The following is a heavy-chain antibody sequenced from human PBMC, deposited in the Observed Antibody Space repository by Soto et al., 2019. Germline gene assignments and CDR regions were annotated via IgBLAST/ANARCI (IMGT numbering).Heavy chain of an antibody. CDR1: GFTFSSYA. J-gene: IGHJ6*02. Sequence: GGSLGLSCAASGFTFSSYAMHWVRQAPGKGLEWVAVISYDGSNKYYADSVKGRFTISRDNSKNTLYLQMNSLRAEDTAVYYCASQIYYYGMDVWGQGTTVTVSS. CDR3: ASQIYYYGMDV. V-gene: IGHV3-30-3*01. CDR2: ISYDGSNK.